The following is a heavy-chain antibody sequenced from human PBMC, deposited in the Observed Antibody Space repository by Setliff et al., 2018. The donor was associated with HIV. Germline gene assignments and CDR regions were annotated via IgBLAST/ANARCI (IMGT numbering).Heavy chain of an antibody. CDR2: IYYSGST. CDR3: ARIFGDQGYYYGMDV. D-gene: IGHD3-3*01. Sequence: SETLSLTCTVSGGSISSYYWSWIRQPPGEGLEWIGYIYYSGSTNYNPSLKSRVTISVDTSKNQFSLKLSSVIAADTAVYYCARIFGDQGYYYGMDVWGQGTTVTISS. CDR1: GGSISSYY. J-gene: IGHJ6*02. V-gene: IGHV4-59*01.